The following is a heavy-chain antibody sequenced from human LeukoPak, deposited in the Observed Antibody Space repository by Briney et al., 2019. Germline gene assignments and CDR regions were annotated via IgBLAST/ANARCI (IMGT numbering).Heavy chain of an antibody. D-gene: IGHD3-3*01. CDR3: APGRDFWSGYPTL. V-gene: IGHV3-23*01. Sequence: PGGSLRLSCAASGFTFSSYAMSWVRQAPGKGLEWVSAISGSGGSTYYADSVKGRFTISRDNSKNTLYLQMNSLRAEDTAVYYCAPGRDFWSGYPTLWGQGTLVTVSS. CDR2: ISGSGGST. CDR1: GFTFSSYA. J-gene: IGHJ4*02.